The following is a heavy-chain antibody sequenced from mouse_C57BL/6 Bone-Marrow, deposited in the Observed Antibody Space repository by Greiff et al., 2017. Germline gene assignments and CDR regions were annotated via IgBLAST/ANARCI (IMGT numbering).Heavy chain of an antibody. J-gene: IGHJ2*01. CDR3: AGGVYGSHDY. CDR2: IRPNSGST. V-gene: IGHV1-64*01. Sequence: QVQLLQPGAELVKPGGSVKLSCKASGYTFSSYWMHWVQQTPGQGLEWVGMIRPNSGSTNYNEKVKRKATLTVDKSSSTAYMQLSSLNSEDTAVCYRAGGVYGSHDYWGQGTPLTVSS. CDR1: GYTFSSYW. D-gene: IGHD1-1*01.